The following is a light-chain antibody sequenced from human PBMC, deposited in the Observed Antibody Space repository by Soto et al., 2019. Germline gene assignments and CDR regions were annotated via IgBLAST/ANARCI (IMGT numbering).Light chain of an antibody. CDR2: EVS. CDR3: CSYAGSYTYV. Sequence: QSVLTQPASVSGSPGQSITISCTGTSSNVGSYNLVSWYQQHPGKAPKLMIYEVSKRPSGVSNRFSGSKSGNTASLTISGLQAEDEAAYHCCSYAGSYTYVFGPGTKVTVL. CDR1: SSNVGSYNL. V-gene: IGLV2-23*02. J-gene: IGLJ1*01.